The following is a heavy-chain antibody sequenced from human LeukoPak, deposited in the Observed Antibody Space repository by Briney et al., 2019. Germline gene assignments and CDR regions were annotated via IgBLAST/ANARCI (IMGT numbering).Heavy chain of an antibody. CDR2: ISYDGSNK. Sequence: GGSLRLSCAASGFTFSSYGMHWVRQAPGKGLEWVAVISYDGSNKYYADSVKGRFTISRDNSKNTLYLQMSSLRAEDTAVYYCAKARCGGDCYALMDWGQGTLVTVSS. CDR3: AKARCGGDCYALMD. CDR1: GFTFSSYG. V-gene: IGHV3-30*18. J-gene: IGHJ4*02. D-gene: IGHD2-21*02.